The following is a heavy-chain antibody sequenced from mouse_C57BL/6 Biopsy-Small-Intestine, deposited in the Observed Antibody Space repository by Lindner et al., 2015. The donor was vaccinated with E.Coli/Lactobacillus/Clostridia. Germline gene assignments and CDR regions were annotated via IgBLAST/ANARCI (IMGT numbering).Heavy chain of an antibody. CDR1: GYTFTNHH. CDR3: ARNWDWDY. D-gene: IGHD4-1*01. Sequence: VQLQESGAELVRPGASVKISCKAFGYTFTNHHINWVKQRPGQGLDWIGYINPYNAYTTYNQKFKGKATLTVDKSSNTAYMELISLTSEDSAIYYCARNWDWDYWGQGTTLTVSS. J-gene: IGHJ2*01. CDR2: INPYNAYT. V-gene: IGHV1S45*01.